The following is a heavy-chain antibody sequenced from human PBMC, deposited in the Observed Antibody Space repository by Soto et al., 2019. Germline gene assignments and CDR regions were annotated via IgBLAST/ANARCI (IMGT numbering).Heavy chain of an antibody. D-gene: IGHD7-27*01. V-gene: IGHV1-18*01. J-gene: IGHJ2*01. Sequence: GASVKVSCKASGYTFTSYAISWVRQAPGQGLEWMGWISPYNGNTNYAQKLQGRVTMTTDTSTSTAYMELRSLRSDDTAVYYCARGRQNWVNWYFDLWGRGTLVTVSS. CDR3: ARGRQNWVNWYFDL. CDR1: GYTFTSYA. CDR2: ISPYNGNT.